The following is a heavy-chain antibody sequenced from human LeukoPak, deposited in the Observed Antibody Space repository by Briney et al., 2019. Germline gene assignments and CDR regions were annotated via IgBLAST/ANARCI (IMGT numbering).Heavy chain of an antibody. CDR2: IYYSGST. J-gene: IGHJ6*02. D-gene: IGHD2-15*01. CDR1: GGSISSYY. V-gene: IGHV4-59*08. CDR3: ARLGSPVVYYYYGMDV. Sequence: SETLSLTCTVSGGSISSYYWSWIRQPPGKGLEWIGYIYYSGSTNYNPSLKSRVTISVDTSKNQFSLKLSSVTAADTAVYYCARLGSPVVYYYYGMDVWGRGTTVTVSS.